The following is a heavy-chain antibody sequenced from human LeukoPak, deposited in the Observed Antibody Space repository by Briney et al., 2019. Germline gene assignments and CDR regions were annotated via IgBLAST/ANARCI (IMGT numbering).Heavy chain of an antibody. Sequence: SVKVSCTASGGTFSSYAISWVRQAPGQGLEWMGGIIPIFGTANYAQKFQGRVTITTDESTSTAYMELSSLRSEDTAVYYCARDRSETYYYDSSGYYGAYNWFDPWGQGTLVTVSS. D-gene: IGHD3-22*01. V-gene: IGHV1-69*05. J-gene: IGHJ5*02. CDR1: GGTFSSYA. CDR2: IIPIFGTA. CDR3: ARDRSETYYYDSSGYYGAYNWFDP.